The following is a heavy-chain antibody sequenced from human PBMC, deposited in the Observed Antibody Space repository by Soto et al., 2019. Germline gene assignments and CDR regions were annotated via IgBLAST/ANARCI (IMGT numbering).Heavy chain of an antibody. CDR1: GFSLSTSGVG. V-gene: IGHV2-5*02. J-gene: IGHJ4*02. Sequence: SGPTLVNPTQTLTLTCTFSGFSLSTSGVGVGWIRQPPGKALEWLALIYWDDDKRYSPSLKSRLTITKDTSKNQVVLTMTNMDPVDTATYYCAHSSNRGYSYGLVSFGYWGQGPLVTVSS. CDR2: IYWDDDK. CDR3: AHSSNRGYSYGLVSFGY. D-gene: IGHD5-18*01.